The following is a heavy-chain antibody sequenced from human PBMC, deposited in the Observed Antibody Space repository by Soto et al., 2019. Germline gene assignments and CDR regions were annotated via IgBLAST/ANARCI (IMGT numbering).Heavy chain of an antibody. D-gene: IGHD3-9*01. CDR2: ISGSGGST. CDR1: GFTFSSYA. V-gene: IGHV3-23*01. CDR3: AKKGDILTGPLNWFDP. Sequence: PGGSLRLSCAASGFTFSSYAMSWVRQAPGKGLEWVSAISGSGGSTYYADSVKGRFTISRDNSKNTLYLQMNSLRAEDTAVYYCAKKGDILTGPLNWFDPWGQGNLVTVSS. J-gene: IGHJ5*02.